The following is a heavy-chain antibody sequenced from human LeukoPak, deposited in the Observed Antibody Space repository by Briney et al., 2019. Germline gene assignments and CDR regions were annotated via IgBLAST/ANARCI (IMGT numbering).Heavy chain of an antibody. CDR3: ARRSYYDSSGYYPFDY. D-gene: IGHD3-22*01. J-gene: IGHJ4*02. Sequence: SETLSLTCTVSGGSISSSSHYWGWIRQPPGKGLEWIGSIYYSGSTYYNPSLKSRVTISVDTSKNQFSLKLSSVTAADTAVYYCARRSYYDSSGYYPFDYWGQGTLVTVSS. CDR2: IYYSGST. CDR1: GGSISSSSHY. V-gene: IGHV4-39*01.